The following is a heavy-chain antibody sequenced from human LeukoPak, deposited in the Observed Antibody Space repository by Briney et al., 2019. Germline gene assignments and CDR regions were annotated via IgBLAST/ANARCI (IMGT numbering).Heavy chain of an antibody. D-gene: IGHD2-21*02. CDR1: GFTFSSYA. Sequence: GGSLRLSCAASGFTFSSYAMSWVRQAPGKGLEWVSAISGSGGSTYYADSVKGRFTISRDNSKNTLYLQMNSLRAGDTAVYYCAKDGAYCGGDCYPYYFDYWGQGTLVTVSS. CDR2: ISGSGGST. V-gene: IGHV3-23*01. J-gene: IGHJ4*02. CDR3: AKDGAYCGGDCYPYYFDY.